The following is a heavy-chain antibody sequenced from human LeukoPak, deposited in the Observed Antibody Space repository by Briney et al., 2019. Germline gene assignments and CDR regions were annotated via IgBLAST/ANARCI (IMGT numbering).Heavy chain of an antibody. J-gene: IGHJ4*02. CDR3: ARVESRYSSSSGVGY. V-gene: IGHV3-74*01. D-gene: IGHD6-13*01. CDR1: GFXFSSYW. CDR2: INSDGSST. Sequence: GGSLRLSCAASGFXFSSYWIHWVRQAPGKGLVWGSRINSDGSSTSYADSVKGRFTISRDNAKNTLYLQMNSLRAEDTAVYYCARVESRYSSSSGVGYWGQGTLVTVSS.